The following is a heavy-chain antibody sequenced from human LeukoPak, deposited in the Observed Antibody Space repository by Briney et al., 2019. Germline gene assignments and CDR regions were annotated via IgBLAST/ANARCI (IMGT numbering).Heavy chain of an antibody. V-gene: IGHV4-59*08. J-gene: IGHJ3*02. CDR1: GGSISSYY. CDR2: VYYSGST. CDR3: ARRCSGPTCYTDAYDI. Sequence: PSETLSLTCTVSGGSISSYYWTWIRQPPGKGLEWIGYVYYSGSTDYNPSLKSRVTISVDTSNKQFSLNLSSVTAADTAVYYCARRCSGPTCYTDAYDIWGQGTTVTVSS. D-gene: IGHD2-2*02.